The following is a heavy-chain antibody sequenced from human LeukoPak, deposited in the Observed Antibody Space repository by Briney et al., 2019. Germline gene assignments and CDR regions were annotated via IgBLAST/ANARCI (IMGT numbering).Heavy chain of an antibody. J-gene: IGHJ6*03. V-gene: IGHV1-24*01. Sequence: ASVKVSCKVSGYTLTELSMHWVRQAPGKGLEWMGGFDPEDGETTYAQKFQGRVTMTEDTSTDTAYMELSSLRSEDTAVYYCATAGTTGSYMDVWGKGTTVTVSS. CDR2: FDPEDGET. CDR3: ATAGTTGSYMDV. CDR1: GYTLTELS. D-gene: IGHD1-1*01.